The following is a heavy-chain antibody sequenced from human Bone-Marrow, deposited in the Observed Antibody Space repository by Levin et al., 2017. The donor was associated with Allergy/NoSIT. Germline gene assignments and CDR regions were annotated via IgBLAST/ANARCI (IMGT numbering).Heavy chain of an antibody. J-gene: IGHJ4*02. D-gene: IGHD5-24*01. V-gene: IGHV3-30-3*01. CDR3: VRDGRDGYNNLDK. Sequence: GGSLRLSCAASGFSFSYYGMHWVRQAPGRGLESLAVISYDVSEKYYADSVKGRFTISRDNFKNTLDLQMDSLRIEDSAVYYCVRDGRDGYNNLDKWGPGTLVTVSS. CDR2: ISYDVSEK. CDR1: GFSFSYYG.